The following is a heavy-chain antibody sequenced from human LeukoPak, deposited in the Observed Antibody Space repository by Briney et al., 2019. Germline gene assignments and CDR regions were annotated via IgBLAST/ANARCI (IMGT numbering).Heavy chain of an antibody. CDR3: VVERGGGTDVADVFDL. CDR1: VFTLRDNS. D-gene: IGHD6-19*01. CDR2: IARNDFT. Sequence: SGGSLRLSCVASVFTLRDNSMAWARQLPGGGLEWVSAIARNDFTVYPDPLKGRFTISRDNSQNTLYLQMNTLRAEDTALDFCVVERGGGTDVADVFDLWGQGTLVTVSS. J-gene: IGHJ4*02. V-gene: IGHV3-23*01.